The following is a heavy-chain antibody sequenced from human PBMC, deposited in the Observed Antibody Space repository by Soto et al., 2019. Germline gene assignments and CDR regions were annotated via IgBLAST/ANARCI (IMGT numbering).Heavy chain of an antibody. CDR2: ISYDGSNK. D-gene: IGHD2-8*01. Sequence: GGSLRLSCAASGFTFSSYAMHWVRQAPGKGLEWVAVISYDGSNKYYADSVKGRFTISRDNSKNTLYLQMNSLRAEDTAVYYCARRSSYCTNGVCYKGANFDYWGQGTLVTVSS. CDR3: ARRSSYCTNGVCYKGANFDY. J-gene: IGHJ4*02. CDR1: GFTFSSYA. V-gene: IGHV3-30-3*01.